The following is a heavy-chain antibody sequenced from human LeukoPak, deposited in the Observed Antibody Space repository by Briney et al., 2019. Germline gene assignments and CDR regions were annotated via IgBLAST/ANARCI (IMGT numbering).Heavy chain of an antibody. Sequence: GRSLRLSCAASGFTFSDSGMHWVRQSPGKGLEWVANIKQDGSEKYYVDSVKGRFTISRDNAKNSVYLQMNSLRAEDTAVYYCAREPKQWLTPIDYWGQGTLVTVSS. CDR1: GFTFSDSG. D-gene: IGHD6-19*01. CDR2: IKQDGSEK. CDR3: AREPKQWLTPIDY. V-gene: IGHV3-7*01. J-gene: IGHJ4*02.